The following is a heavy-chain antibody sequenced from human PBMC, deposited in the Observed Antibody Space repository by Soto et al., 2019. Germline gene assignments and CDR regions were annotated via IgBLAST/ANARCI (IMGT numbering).Heavy chain of an antibody. D-gene: IGHD2-15*01. CDR1: GFTFSSYA. V-gene: IGHV3-23*01. CDR2: ISGSGGST. CDR3: AKVRVPGYCSGGSCYSFDY. Sequence: GSLRLSCAASGFTFSSYAMSWVRQAPGKGLEWVSAISGSGGSTYYADSVKGRFTISRDNSKNTLFLQMNSLRAEDTAVYYCAKVRVPGYCSGGSCYSFDYWGQGTLVTVSS. J-gene: IGHJ4*02.